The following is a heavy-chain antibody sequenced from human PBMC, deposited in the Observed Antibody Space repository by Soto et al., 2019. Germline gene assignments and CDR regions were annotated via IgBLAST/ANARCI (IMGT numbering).Heavy chain of an antibody. D-gene: IGHD3-16*01. CDR2: INAYNGDT. V-gene: IGHV1-18*01. CDR1: GYTFTSYG. CDR3: ARMGDVPYYYYGMDV. J-gene: IGHJ6*02. Sequence: QVQLVQSGAEVKKPGASVKVSCKASGYTFTSYGFSWVRQAPGQGLEWMGWINAYNGDTNYVQNLQGRVTMTTDTSTHTAYMELRSLRSDDTAVYYRARMGDVPYYYYGMDVWGQGTTVTVSS.